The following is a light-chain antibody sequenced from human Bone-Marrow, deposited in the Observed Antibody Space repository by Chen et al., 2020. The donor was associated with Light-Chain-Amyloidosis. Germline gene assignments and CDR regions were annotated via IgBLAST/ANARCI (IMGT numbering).Light chain of an antibody. Sequence: SYELTQPPSVSVSPGQTARITCYGDDLPKKYAYWYQQKPGQAPVLVIHRDTERPSGISERFSGSSTGTTATLTISGVQAEDEADYHCQSADSSGTDEVIFGGGTKLTVL. V-gene: IGLV3-25*03. J-gene: IGLJ2*01. CDR2: RDT. CDR3: QSADSSGTDEVI. CDR1: DLPKKY.